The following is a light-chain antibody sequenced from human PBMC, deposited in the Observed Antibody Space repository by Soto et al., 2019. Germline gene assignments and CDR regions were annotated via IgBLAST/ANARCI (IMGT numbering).Light chain of an antibody. Sequence: DIQMTQSPSTLSASVGDRVTITCRASQSISTWLACYQQNPGKAPKPLINKASSLESGLPSTFSGTGSGTALPLTITGLQPDHLATYCCQQYHSLSRTFGPGTQVQIK. CDR1: QSISTW. CDR2: KAS. CDR3: QQYHSLSRT. V-gene: IGKV1-5*03. J-gene: IGKJ1*01.